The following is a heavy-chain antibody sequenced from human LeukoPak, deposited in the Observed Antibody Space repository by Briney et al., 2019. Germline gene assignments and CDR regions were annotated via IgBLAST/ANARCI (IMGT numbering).Heavy chain of an antibody. Sequence: ASVKVSCKASGYTFTSYDINWVRQATGQGLEWMGWMNPNSGNTGYAQNFRGRVTMTRNTSISTAYMELSSLRSEDTAVYYCVRGLYYYDSSAEYYYMDVWGKGTTVTVSS. V-gene: IGHV1-8*01. CDR3: VRGLYYYDSSAEYYYMDV. CDR2: MNPNSGNT. J-gene: IGHJ6*03. CDR1: GYTFTSYD. D-gene: IGHD3-22*01.